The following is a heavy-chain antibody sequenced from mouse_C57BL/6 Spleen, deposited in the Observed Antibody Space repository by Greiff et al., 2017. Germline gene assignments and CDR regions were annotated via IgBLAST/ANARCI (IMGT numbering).Heavy chain of an antibody. CDR2: IRLKSDNYAT. D-gene: IGHD4-1*01. J-gene: IGHJ1*03. CDR3: TRETGTGYFDV. CDR1: GFTFSNYW. Sequence: EVQRVESGGGLVQPGGSMKLSCVASGFTFSNYWMNWVRQSPEKGLEWVAQIRLKSDNYATHYAESVKGRFTISRDDSKSSVYLQMNNLRAEDTGIYYCTRETGTGYFDVWGTGTTVTVSS. V-gene: IGHV6-3*01.